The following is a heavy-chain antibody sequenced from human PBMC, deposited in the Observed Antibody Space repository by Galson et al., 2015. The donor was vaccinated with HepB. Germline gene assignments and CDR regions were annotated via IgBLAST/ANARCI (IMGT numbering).Heavy chain of an antibody. J-gene: IGHJ6*02. Sequence: QSGAEVKKPGASVKVSCKASGYTFTSYGISWVRQAPGQGLEWMGWISAYNGNTNYAQKLQGRVTMTTDTSTSTAYMELRSLRSDDTAVYYCAREVRYCSSTSCYEGGTNYYYGMDVWGQGTTVTVSS. CDR2: ISAYNGNT. CDR3: AREVRYCSSTSCYEGGTNYYYGMDV. CDR1: GYTFTSYG. D-gene: IGHD2-2*01. V-gene: IGHV1-18*01.